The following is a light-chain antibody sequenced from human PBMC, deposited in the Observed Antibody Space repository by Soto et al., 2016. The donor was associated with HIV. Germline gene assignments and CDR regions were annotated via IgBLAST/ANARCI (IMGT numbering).Light chain of an antibody. Sequence: DIQMTQSPSTLSASVGDRVTITCRASQSISSWLAWYQQKPGKAPKLLIYAASTLQSGVPSRFSGSGSGTEFTLTISSLQPEDFATYYCQQLNSYLTFGGGTKVEIK. V-gene: IGKV1-5*01. CDR3: QQLNSYLT. CDR2: AAS. CDR1: QSISSW. J-gene: IGKJ4*01.